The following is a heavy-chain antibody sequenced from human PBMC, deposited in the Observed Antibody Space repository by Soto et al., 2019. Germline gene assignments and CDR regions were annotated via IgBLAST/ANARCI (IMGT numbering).Heavy chain of an antibody. J-gene: IGHJ4*02. V-gene: IGHV4-34*01. CDR1: GGSFSGYY. CDR3: ARGRHSSSWYLD. D-gene: IGHD6-13*01. Sequence: SETLSLTCAVYGGSFSGYYWSWIRQPPGKGLEWIGEINHSGSTNYNPSLKSRVTISVDTSKNQFSLKLSSVTAADTAVYYCARGRHSSSWYLDWGQGTRVTVSS. CDR2: INHSGST.